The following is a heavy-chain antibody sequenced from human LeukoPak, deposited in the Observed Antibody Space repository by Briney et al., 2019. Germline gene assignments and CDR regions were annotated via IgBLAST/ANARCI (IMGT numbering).Heavy chain of an antibody. Sequence: PSETLSLTCTVSGGSISSYYWSWIRQPPGKGLEWIGYIYYSGSTNYNPSLKSRVTISVDTSKNQFSLKLSSVTAADTAVYYCARVDYGGSSADIWGQGTMVTVSS. V-gene: IGHV4-59*01. D-gene: IGHD4-23*01. CDR3: ARVDYGGSSADI. CDR1: GGSISSYY. J-gene: IGHJ3*02. CDR2: IYYSGST.